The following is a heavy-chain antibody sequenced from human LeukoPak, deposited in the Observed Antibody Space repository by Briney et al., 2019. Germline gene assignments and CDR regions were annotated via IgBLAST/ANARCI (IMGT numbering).Heavy chain of an antibody. J-gene: IGHJ4*02. CDR1: GGPISSGGYY. Sequence: SQTLSLTSTVSGGPISSGGYYWSWIRQPPGKGLEWIGYIYHSGSTYYNPSLKSRVTISVDRSKNQFSLKLSSVTAADTAVYYCARVGYCSSTSCYRYFDYWGQGTLVTVYS. CDR2: IYHSGST. V-gene: IGHV4-30-2*01. CDR3: ARVGYCSSTSCYRYFDY. D-gene: IGHD2-2*02.